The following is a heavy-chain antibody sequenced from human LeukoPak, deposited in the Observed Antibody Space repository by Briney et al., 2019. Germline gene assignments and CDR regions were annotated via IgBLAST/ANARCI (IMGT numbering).Heavy chain of an antibody. Sequence: GASVKVSCKASGYIFNTYAMNWVRQAPGQRLEWMGWINAGNGNTKYSQEFQGRVTITRDTPASTAYMELSSLRSEDMAVYYCARGVNNWNYGGSYYYYYMDVWGKGTTVTVSS. CDR1: GYIFNTYA. CDR2: INAGNGNT. J-gene: IGHJ6*03. V-gene: IGHV1-3*03. D-gene: IGHD1-7*01. CDR3: ARGVNNWNYGGSYYYYYMDV.